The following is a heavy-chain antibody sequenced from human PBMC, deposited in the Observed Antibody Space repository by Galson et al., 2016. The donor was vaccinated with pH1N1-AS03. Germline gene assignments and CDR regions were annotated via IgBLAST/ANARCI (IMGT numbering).Heavy chain of an antibody. CDR2: TYWDDDK. J-gene: IGHJ5*02. CDR3: AHTMTLRDWFDP. V-gene: IGHV2-5*05. Sequence: PALVKPTQTLTLTCTFSGISLTTSGVGVGWIRQPPGKALEWLALTYWDDDKRYGPSLRTRLTITKDTSKNQVVLTMTNVDPVDTATYYCAHTMTLRDWFDPWGQGTLVTVSS. CDR1: GISLTTSGVG.